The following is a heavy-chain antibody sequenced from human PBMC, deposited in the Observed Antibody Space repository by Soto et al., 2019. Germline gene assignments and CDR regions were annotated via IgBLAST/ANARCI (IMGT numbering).Heavy chain of an antibody. CDR1: GYTLTELS. CDR2: FDSEDGET. D-gene: IGHD3-10*01. J-gene: IGHJ4*02. CDR3: ATLQYGSGCSLFDY. Sequence: ASVKVSCKVSGYTLTELSMHWVRQAPGKGLEWMGGFDSEDGETIYAQKFQGRVTMTEDTSTDTAYMELSSLRSEDTAVYYCATLQYGSGCSLFDYWGQGTLVTVSS. V-gene: IGHV1-24*01.